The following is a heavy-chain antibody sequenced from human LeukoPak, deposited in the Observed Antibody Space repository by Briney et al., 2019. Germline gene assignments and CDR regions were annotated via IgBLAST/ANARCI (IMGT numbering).Heavy chain of an antibody. J-gene: IGHJ4*02. CDR3: AKRGVVIRVILVGFHKEAYYFDS. D-gene: IGHD3-22*01. V-gene: IGHV3-30*18. Sequence: GGSLRLSCAASGFTFSTYAMHWIRQAPGKGLEWVAVISYDGSNKYYADSVNGRFTISRDNSRTTLYLLMNSLRAEDTAVYFCAKRGVVIRVILVGFHKEAYYFDSWGQGALVTVSS. CDR1: GFTFSTYA. CDR2: ISYDGSNK.